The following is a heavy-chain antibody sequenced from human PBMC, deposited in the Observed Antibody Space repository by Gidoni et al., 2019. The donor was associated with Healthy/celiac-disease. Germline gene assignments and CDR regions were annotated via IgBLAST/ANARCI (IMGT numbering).Heavy chain of an antibody. Sequence: EVQLLESGGGLVQPGGSLRLSCGASGFTFSSYAMSWVRQAPGKGLEWVSVISGSGGITYYADAVKGRFTISRDNSKNTLYLQMNSLRAEDTAVYYCAKALGGSYYGGDYWGQGTLVTVSS. CDR3: AKALGGSYYGGDY. D-gene: IGHD1-26*01. J-gene: IGHJ4*02. CDR2: ISGSGGIT. CDR1: GFTFSSYA. V-gene: IGHV3-23*01.